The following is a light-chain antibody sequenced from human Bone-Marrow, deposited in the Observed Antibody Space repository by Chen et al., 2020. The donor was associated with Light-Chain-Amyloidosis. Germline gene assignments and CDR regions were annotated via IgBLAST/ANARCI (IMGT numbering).Light chain of an antibody. CDR1: SSNVGNNY. J-gene: IGLJ3*02. V-gene: IGLV1-47*01. Sequence: QPFLTQPPSASAPPGQMITISCYGVSSNVGNNYVSWYRHLPGTAPELLIFKDSRRPLGFPDRFSASKSGTSASLFISGLRSEDEADYTCAAWDENLSTWEFGGGTRLTVL. CDR2: KDS. CDR3: AAWDENLSTWE.